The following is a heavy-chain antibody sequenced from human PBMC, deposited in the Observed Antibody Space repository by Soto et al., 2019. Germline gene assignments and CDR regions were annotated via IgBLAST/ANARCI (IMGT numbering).Heavy chain of an antibody. Sequence: QVQLVQSGAEGKKPGASVKVSCKASGYTFTSYGISWVRQAPGQGLEWMGWISAYNGNTNYAQKLQGRVTMTTDTSTSTAYMELRRLRSDDTAVYYCARESSIDYGSGISMMAYWGQGTLVTVSS. CDR3: ARESSIDYGSGISMMAY. J-gene: IGHJ4*02. CDR2: ISAYNGNT. CDR1: GYTFTSYG. V-gene: IGHV1-18*01. D-gene: IGHD3-10*01.